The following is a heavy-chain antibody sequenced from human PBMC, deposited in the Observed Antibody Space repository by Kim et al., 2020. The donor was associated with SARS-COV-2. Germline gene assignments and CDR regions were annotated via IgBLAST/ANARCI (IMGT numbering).Heavy chain of an antibody. CDR1: GFTFSSSA. CDR3: TRVTGTTLAFWDAFVI. J-gene: IGHJ3*02. V-gene: IGHV3-73*01. Sequence: GGSLRLSCAASGFTFSSSAMHWVRQASGKGLEWVARIRSKANSYETAYAASVKVRFTSTSDDSKTTSYLQMNSLKTEESAGYLCTRVTGTTLAFWDAFVIWGQGTMVNVPS. D-gene: IGHD1-1*01. CDR2: IRSKANSYET.